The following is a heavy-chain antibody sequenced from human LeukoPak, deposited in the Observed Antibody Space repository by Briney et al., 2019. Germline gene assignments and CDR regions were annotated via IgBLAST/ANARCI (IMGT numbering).Heavy chain of an antibody. CDR2: IRYDGSNK. CDR1: GFTFSSYG. J-gene: IGHJ4*02. Sequence: GGSLRLSRAASGFTFSSYGMHWVRQAPGKGLEWVAFIRYDGSNKYYADSVKGRFTISRDNSKNTLYLQMNSLRAEDTAVYYCAKVDTAMVTRYYFDYRGQGTLFTVSS. CDR3: AKVDTAMVTRYYFDY. D-gene: IGHD5-18*01. V-gene: IGHV3-30*02.